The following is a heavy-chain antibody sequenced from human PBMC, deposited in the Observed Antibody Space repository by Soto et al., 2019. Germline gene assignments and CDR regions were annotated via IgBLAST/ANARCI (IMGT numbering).Heavy chain of an antibody. Sequence: QVQLQESGPGLVKPSETLSLTCTVSGDSISSYYLTWIRQPPGKGLEWIGYIFYSGITNYNPSLKSRVTISVDTSKNQFPLKLSSVTAADTAVYYCSRRSSSAYWYFDLWGRGTLVTLSS. J-gene: IGHJ2*01. CDR3: SRRSSSAYWYFDL. V-gene: IGHV4-59*08. CDR1: GDSISSYY. CDR2: IFYSGIT. D-gene: IGHD6-6*01.